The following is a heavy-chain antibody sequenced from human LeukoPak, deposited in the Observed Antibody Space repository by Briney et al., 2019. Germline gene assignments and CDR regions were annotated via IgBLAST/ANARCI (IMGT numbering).Heavy chain of an antibody. Sequence: SETLSLTCAVYDGSFRGYYWSWIRQPPGKGLEWIGEINHSGSTSSNPSLKSRLTISIDTSKNQFSLKLSSVTAADTAVYYCARDDYGVFDYWGQGTLVTVSS. CDR3: ARDDYGVFDY. D-gene: IGHD5-12*01. J-gene: IGHJ4*02. CDR1: DGSFRGYY. CDR2: INHSGST. V-gene: IGHV4-34*01.